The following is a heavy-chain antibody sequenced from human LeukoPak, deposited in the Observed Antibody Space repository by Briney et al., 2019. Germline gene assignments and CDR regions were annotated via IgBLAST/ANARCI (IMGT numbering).Heavy chain of an antibody. CDR2: INHSGST. Sequence: TSETLSLTCAVYGGSFSGYYWSWIRQPPGKGLEWIGEINHSGSTNYNPSLKSRVTISVDTSKNQFSLKLSSVTAADTAVYYCARGRRLLGYWGQGTLVTVSS. V-gene: IGHV4-34*01. J-gene: IGHJ4*02. CDR3: ARGRRLLGY. CDR1: GGSFSGYY. D-gene: IGHD4-11*01.